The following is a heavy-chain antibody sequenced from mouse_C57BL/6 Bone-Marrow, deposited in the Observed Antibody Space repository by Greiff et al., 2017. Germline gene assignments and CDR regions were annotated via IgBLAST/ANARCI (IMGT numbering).Heavy chain of an antibody. CDR3: AREQGGPYFDY. V-gene: IGHV5-4*01. CDR2: ISDGGSYT. Sequence: EVMLVESGGGLVKPGGSLKLSCAASGFTFSSYAMSWVRQTPEKRLEWVATISDGGSYTYYPDNVKGRFTISRDNAKNNLYLQMSHLKSEDTAMYYCAREQGGPYFDYWGQGTTLTVSS. J-gene: IGHJ2*01. CDR1: GFTFSSYA.